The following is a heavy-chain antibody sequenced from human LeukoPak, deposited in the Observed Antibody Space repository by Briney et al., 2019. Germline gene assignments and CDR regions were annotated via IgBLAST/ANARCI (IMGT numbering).Heavy chain of an antibody. CDR2: ISYDGSNK. CDR1: GFTFSSYG. Sequence: QPGGSLRLSCAASGFTFSSYGMHWVRQAPGKGLEWVAVISYDGSNKYYADSVKGRFTISRDNSKNTLYLQMNSLRAEDTAVYYCARESQTYYYGMDVWGQGTTVTVSS. V-gene: IGHV3-30*03. J-gene: IGHJ6*02. CDR3: ARESQTYYYGMDV.